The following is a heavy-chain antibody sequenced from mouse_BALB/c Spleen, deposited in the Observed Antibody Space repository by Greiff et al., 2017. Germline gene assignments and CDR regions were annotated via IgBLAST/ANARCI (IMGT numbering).Heavy chain of an antibody. CDR2: IYPYNGGT. CDR1: GYTFTDYN. V-gene: IGHV1S29*02. J-gene: IGHJ3*01. D-gene: IGHD1-1*01. CDR3: ARGYGSEFAY. Sequence: EVQLQESGPELVKPGASVKISCKASGYTFTDYNMHWVKQSHGKSLEWIGYIYPYNGGTGYNQKFKSKATLTVDNSSSTAYMELRSLTSEDSAVYYCARGYGSEFAYWGQGTLVTVSA.